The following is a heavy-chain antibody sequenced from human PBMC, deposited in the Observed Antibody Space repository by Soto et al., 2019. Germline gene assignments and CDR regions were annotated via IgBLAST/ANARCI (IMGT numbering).Heavy chain of an antibody. J-gene: IGHJ5*02. CDR3: ARDLQQLELPYNWFDP. CDR2: ISAYNGNT. CDR1: GYTFTSYG. V-gene: IGHV1-18*01. Sequence: QVQLVQSGAEVKKPGASVKVSCKASGYTFTSYGISWVRQAPGQGLEWMGWISAYNGNTNYAQKLQGRVTMTTDTSTSTVYMELRSLRSDDTAVYYCARDLQQLELPYNWFDPWGQGTLVTVSS. D-gene: IGHD6-13*01.